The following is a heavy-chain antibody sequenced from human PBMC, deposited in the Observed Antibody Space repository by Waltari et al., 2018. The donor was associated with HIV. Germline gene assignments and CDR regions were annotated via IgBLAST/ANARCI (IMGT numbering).Heavy chain of an antibody. CDR2: ISNSVNTI. Sequence: EVQLVESGGDLVQPGGSLRLSCAASGFSFSSYSMNWVRQAPGKGLEWISYISNSVNTIDYADSVKVRFTISRDNAKNSLSLQMHSLRAEDTAVYYCARARGYSYGYEDYWGQGALVTVSS. V-gene: IGHV3-48*04. CDR1: GFSFSSYS. CDR3: ARARGYSYGYEDY. D-gene: IGHD5-18*01. J-gene: IGHJ4*02.